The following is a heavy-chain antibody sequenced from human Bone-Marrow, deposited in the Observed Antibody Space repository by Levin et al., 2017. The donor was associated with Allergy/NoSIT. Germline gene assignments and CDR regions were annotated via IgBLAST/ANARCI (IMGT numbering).Heavy chain of an antibody. Sequence: PSETLSLTCTVSGGSISSGDYYWSRIRQPPGKGLEWIGYIYYSGSSYHNPSLQSRVTISVYTSKNQFALKLSSVTAADTAACYCARVHGKLNWFDPWGQGTLVTVSA. V-gene: IGHV4-30-4*01. CDR2: IYYSGSS. CDR1: GGSISSGDYY. J-gene: IGHJ5*02. CDR3: ARVHGKLNWFDP.